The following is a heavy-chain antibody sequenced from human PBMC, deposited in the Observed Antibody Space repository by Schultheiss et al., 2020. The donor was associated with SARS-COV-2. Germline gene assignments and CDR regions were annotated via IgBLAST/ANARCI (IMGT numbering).Heavy chain of an antibody. CDR3: ARESNDYVWGGGLDF. D-gene: IGHD3-16*01. J-gene: IGHJ6*01. CDR2: IDYSGRI. V-gene: IGHV4-30-4*02. Sequence: SETLSLTCTVSGGSIRSGESYWSWIRQSPGKGLEWIGYIDYSGRIFYNPSLKSRLTISVDTSKNQFSLKLSSVTAADTAVYFCARESNDYVWGGGLDFWGXGXXXXVSS. CDR1: GGSIRSGESY.